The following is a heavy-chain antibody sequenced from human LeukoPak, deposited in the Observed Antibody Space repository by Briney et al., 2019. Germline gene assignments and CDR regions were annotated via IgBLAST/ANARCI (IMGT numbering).Heavy chain of an antibody. J-gene: IGHJ3*02. CDR2: INHSGST. D-gene: IGHD3-22*01. Sequence: SETLSLTCAVYGGSFSGYYWSWIRQPPGKGLEWIGEINHSGSTNYNPSLKSRVTISVDTSKNQFSLKLSSVTAADTAVYYCRYYDSSGYYYDAFDIWGQGTMVTVSS. V-gene: IGHV4-34*01. CDR1: GGSFSGYY. CDR3: RYYDSSGYYYDAFDI.